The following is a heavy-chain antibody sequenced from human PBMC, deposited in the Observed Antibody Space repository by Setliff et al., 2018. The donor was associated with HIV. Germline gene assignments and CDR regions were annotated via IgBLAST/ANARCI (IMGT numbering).Heavy chain of an antibody. CDR2: VYNSGSI. J-gene: IGHJ6*02. CDR3: AREKQQYYDLLTGYDYYYGMDV. V-gene: IGHV4-59*01. Sequence: SETLSLTCTVSGASIKTFYWSWIRQSPGKGLEWIGYVYNSGSINYNPSLKSRVTISVDTSNSQVSLRLTSVTAADTAIYYCAREKQQYYDLLTGYDYYYGMDVWGQGTSVTVS. CDR1: GASIKTFY. D-gene: IGHD3-9*01.